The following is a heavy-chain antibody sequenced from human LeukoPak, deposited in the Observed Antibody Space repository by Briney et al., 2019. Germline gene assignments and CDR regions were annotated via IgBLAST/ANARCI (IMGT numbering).Heavy chain of an antibody. Sequence: SETLSLTCTVSGGPISSYYWSWIRQPPGKGLEWIGYIYTSGSTNYNPSLKSRVTISVDTSKNQFSLKLSSVTAADTAVYYCASSYYDLYYFDYWGQGTLVTVSS. CDR3: ASSYYDLYYFDY. CDR2: IYTSGST. CDR1: GGPISSYY. V-gene: IGHV4-4*09. D-gene: IGHD3-22*01. J-gene: IGHJ4*02.